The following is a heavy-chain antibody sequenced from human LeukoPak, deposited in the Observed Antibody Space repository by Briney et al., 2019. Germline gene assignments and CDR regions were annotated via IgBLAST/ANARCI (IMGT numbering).Heavy chain of an antibody. D-gene: IGHD3-9*01. V-gene: IGHV3-30*02. CDR3: AKQGRDWLRDYYYYMDV. CDR2: ISYDGSNK. Sequence: GGSLRLSCAASGFTFSSYGIHWVRQAPGKGLEWVTFISYDGSNKYHADSVKGRFTISRDNSKNTLYLQMNSLRAEDTAVYYCAKQGRDWLRDYYYYMDVWGKGTTVTISS. CDR1: GFTFSSYG. J-gene: IGHJ6*03.